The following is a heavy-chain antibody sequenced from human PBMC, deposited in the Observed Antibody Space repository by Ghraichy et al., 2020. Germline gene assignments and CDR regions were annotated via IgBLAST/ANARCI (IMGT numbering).Heavy chain of an antibody. Sequence: SETLSLTCSVSGGSISSNNNYWGWIRQPPGKGLEWLGSIYYSRATYYGGSTYYNPSLRSRVTISGDTSKNQFSLNLSSVTAADTAVYYCAGRPYVGYIYGPSRYGMDVWGQGTTVSDSS. CDR3: AGRPYVGYIYGPSRYGMDV. CDR2: IYYSRATYYGGST. CDR1: GGSISSNNNY. D-gene: IGHD5-18*01. J-gene: IGHJ6*02. V-gene: IGHV4-39*07.